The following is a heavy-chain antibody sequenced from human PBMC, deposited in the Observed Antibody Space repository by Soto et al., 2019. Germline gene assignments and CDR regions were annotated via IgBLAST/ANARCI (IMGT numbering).Heavy chain of an antibody. CDR2: ISYDGSKK. D-gene: IGHD3-22*01. CDR3: ARDLRKSITMIVAVDY. Sequence: QVQLVESGGDVVQPGRSLRLSCAASGFTFSTYAIHWVRQAPGKGLEWVALISYDGSKKYYADSVKGRFTISRDNSKNTLYLQMNSLRAEDTAVYYCARDLRKSITMIVAVDYWGQGTLVTVSS. V-gene: IGHV3-30-3*01. CDR1: GFTFSTYA. J-gene: IGHJ4*02.